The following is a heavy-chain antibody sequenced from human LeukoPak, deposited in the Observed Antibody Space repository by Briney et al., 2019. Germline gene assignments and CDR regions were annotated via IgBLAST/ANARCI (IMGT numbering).Heavy chain of an antibody. CDR3: ASALQYSSGWMFDY. Sequence: GESLEISCKGSGYSLTSYWIGWVRQVPGKGLEWMGIIYPGDSDTRYSPSFQGQVTISADKSISTAYLQWSSLKASDTAMYYCASALQYSSGWMFDYWGQGTLVTVSS. D-gene: IGHD6-19*01. CDR1: GYSLTSYW. V-gene: IGHV5-51*01. J-gene: IGHJ4*02. CDR2: IYPGDSDT.